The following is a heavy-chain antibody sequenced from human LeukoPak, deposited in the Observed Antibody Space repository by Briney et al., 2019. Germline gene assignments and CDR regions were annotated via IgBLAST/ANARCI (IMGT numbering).Heavy chain of an antibody. V-gene: IGHV3-30-3*01. D-gene: IGHD2-2*01. J-gene: IGHJ5*02. CDR2: IATDGGER. CDR1: GFSFSYYV. Sequence: GGSLRLSCAGSGFSFSYYVMHWVRQAPGKGLEWVALIATDGGERYYADSVKGRFTISRDNAKNTLYLQMNSLRAEDTAVYYCARGRGYCSSTSCFNWFDPWGQGTLVTVSS. CDR3: ARGRGYCSSTSCFNWFDP.